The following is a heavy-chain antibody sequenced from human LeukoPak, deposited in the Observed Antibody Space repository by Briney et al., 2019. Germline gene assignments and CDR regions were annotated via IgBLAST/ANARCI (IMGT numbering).Heavy chain of an antibody. CDR2: INWNGGST. CDR3: ARSLWFAEPVGFY. CDR1: GFTFDDYG. V-gene: IGHV3-20*04. Sequence: SGGSLRLSCAASGFTFDDYGMGWVRQAPGKGLEWVAGINWNGGSTGYADSVKGRFTISTDNATPSLYMQMNGLRAEDTALYYCARSLWFAEPVGFYWGQGTLVTASS. D-gene: IGHD3-10*01. J-gene: IGHJ4*02.